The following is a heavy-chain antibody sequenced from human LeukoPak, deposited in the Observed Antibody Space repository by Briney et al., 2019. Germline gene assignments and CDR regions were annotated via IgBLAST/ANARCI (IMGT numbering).Heavy chain of an antibody. CDR1: GASISSYY. CDR2: IYYSGSI. V-gene: IGHV4-59*01. J-gene: IGHJ4*02. Sequence: PSETLSLTCTVSGASISSYYWSWIRQPPGKGLEWIGYIYYSGSINYNPSLKSRVTISVDTSKNQFSLKLSSVTAADTAVYYCARVAYGDYGGYYFDYWGQGTLVTVSS. D-gene: IGHD4-17*01. CDR3: ARVAYGDYGGYYFDY.